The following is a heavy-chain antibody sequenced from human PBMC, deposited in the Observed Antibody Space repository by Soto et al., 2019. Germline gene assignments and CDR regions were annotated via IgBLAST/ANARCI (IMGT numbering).Heavy chain of an antibody. V-gene: IGHV3-15*07. CDR3: TTDSYSTIIGVRFGF. CDR2: IKSGGAT. CDR1: GFVFRNAW. Sequence: EVQLVDSGGGLVKPGGSLRLSCAASGFVFRNAWINWVRQAPGKGLEWVGRIKSGGATDFAALARGRFAITRDDSRKMAYMQMNNLDTEDTAVYYSTTDSYSTIIGVRFGFWGQGALVTFSS. D-gene: IGHD3-22*01. J-gene: IGHJ4*02.